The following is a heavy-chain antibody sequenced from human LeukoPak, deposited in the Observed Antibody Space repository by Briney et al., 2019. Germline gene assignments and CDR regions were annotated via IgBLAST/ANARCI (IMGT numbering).Heavy chain of an antibody. CDR1: GFTFNNYA. CDR3: ARDYADYVGYFFFDY. V-gene: IGHV3-23*01. Sequence: PGGSLRLSCAASGFTFNNYAMNWVRQAPGKGLERLSSISGGGKTTYYADSAKSRFTISRDNSQNTLYLQMNSLRAEDTAVYYCARDYADYVGYFFFDYWGQGTLVTVSS. D-gene: IGHD4-17*01. CDR2: ISGGGKTT. J-gene: IGHJ4*02.